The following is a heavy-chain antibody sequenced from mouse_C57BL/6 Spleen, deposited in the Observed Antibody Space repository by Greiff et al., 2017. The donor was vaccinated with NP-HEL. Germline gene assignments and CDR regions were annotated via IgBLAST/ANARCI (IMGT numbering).Heavy chain of an antibody. CDR2: IDPSDSET. J-gene: IGHJ4*01. Sequence: QVQLKQPGAELVRPGSSVKLSCKASGYTFTSYWMHWVKQRPIQGLEWIGNIDPSDSETHYNQKFKDKATLTVDKSSSTAYMQLSSLTSEDSAVYYCARIITTVVRDAMDYWGQGTSVTVSS. D-gene: IGHD1-1*01. V-gene: IGHV1-52*01. CDR3: ARIITTVVRDAMDY. CDR1: GYTFTSYW.